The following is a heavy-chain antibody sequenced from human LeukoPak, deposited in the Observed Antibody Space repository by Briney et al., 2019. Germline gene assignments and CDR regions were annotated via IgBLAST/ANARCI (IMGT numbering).Heavy chain of an antibody. V-gene: IGHV4-34*01. CDR3: ARERSGSYFPFDY. J-gene: IGHJ4*02. Sequence: SDTLSLTCAVYGGSLSGYCWSWIRQPPGKGLEWIGEINQSGSTNYNPSLKSRVTISVDTSKNQFSLKLSSVTAADTAVYYCARERSGSYFPFDYWGQGTLVTVSS. D-gene: IGHD1-26*01. CDR1: GGSLSGYC. CDR2: INQSGST.